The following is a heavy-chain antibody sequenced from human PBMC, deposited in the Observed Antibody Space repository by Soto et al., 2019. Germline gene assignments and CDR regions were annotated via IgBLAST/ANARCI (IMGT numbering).Heavy chain of an antibody. J-gene: IGHJ5*02. V-gene: IGHV3-7*01. D-gene: IGHD2-21*01. CDR3: ASARHIGP. CDR1: GFTFGNYW. CDR2: IKQDGSER. Sequence: GGSLRLSCAASGFTFGNYWMSWVRQAPGKGPEWVANIKQDGSERNYVDSVKGRFTNSRDNAENSLYLQMNSLRVEDTGVYYCASARHIGPWGQGTLVTVSS.